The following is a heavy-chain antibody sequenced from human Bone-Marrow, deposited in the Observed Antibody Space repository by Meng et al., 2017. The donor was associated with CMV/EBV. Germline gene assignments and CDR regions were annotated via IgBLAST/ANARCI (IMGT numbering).Heavy chain of an antibody. D-gene: IGHD3-10*01. J-gene: IGHJ3*02. CDR1: GFTFSMYS. Sequence: GESLKISCAASGFTFSMYSMNWVRQAPGKELEWVSYISSSSTYIYYADSVKGRFTISRDNAEKSLYLQMNSLTAEDTAMYYCAKVDRGPADPRNDAFDIWGQGTMVTVSS. V-gene: IGHV3-21*01. CDR3: AKVDRGPADPRNDAFDI. CDR2: ISSSSTYI.